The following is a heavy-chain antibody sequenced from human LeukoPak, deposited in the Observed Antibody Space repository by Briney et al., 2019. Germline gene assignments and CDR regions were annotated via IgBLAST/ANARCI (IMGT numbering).Heavy chain of an antibody. D-gene: IGHD2-2*01. V-gene: IGHV1-46*01. Sequence: ASVKLSCKASAYTFTTYYIHWERQAPGQGPEWMGKIDPTNGSTNYAKKFQGRVNMTRDTSTNTVYMELSSLRTDVTAVYYCARDDADQGSCEFDYWGQGTLVTVSS. CDR3: ARDDADQGSCEFDY. J-gene: IGHJ4*02. CDR1: AYTFTTYY. CDR2: IDPTNGST.